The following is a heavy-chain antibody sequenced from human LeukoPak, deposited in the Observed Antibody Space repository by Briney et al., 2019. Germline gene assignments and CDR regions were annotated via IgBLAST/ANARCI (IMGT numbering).Heavy chain of an antibody. CDR3: ASRLMGYSYGPGDY. CDR1: GFTFSSYE. Sequence: GGSLRLSCVASGFTFSSYEMTWVRQAPGKGPEWVSYISVSGSTIHYADSVKGRFTISRDNAKNSLYLQMNSLRAEDTAVYYCASRLMGYSYGPGDYWGQGTLVTVSS. J-gene: IGHJ4*02. V-gene: IGHV3-48*03. CDR2: ISVSGSTI. D-gene: IGHD5-18*01.